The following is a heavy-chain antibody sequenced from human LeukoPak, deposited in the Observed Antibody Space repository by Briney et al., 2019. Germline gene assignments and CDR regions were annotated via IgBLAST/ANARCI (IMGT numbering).Heavy chain of an antibody. D-gene: IGHD4-23*01. Sequence: GGSLRLSCAASGFTFSSYAMSWVRQAPGKGLEWLAFIRYDGSDKFYADSVKGRFTISRDNSKNTLYLQMNSLRAEDTAVYYCASVTTVVDWGQGTLVTVSS. CDR1: GFTFSSYA. J-gene: IGHJ4*02. V-gene: IGHV3-30*02. CDR3: ASVTTVVD. CDR2: IRYDGSDK.